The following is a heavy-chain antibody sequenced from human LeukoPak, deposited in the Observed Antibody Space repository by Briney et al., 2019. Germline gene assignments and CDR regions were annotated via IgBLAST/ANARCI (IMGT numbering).Heavy chain of an antibody. D-gene: IGHD2/OR15-2a*01. CDR2: INPNSGGT. V-gene: IGHV1/OR15-1*02. J-gene: IGHJ4*02. Sequence: GASVKVSCKASGYIFTDYYMHWVRQAPGQELGWMGRINPNSGGTNYAQKFQGRVTMTRDTSISTAYTELSRLKSDDTAVYYCARDVRRNNGSHIDCWGQGALVTVSS. CDR1: GYIFTDYY. CDR3: ARDVRRNNGSHIDC.